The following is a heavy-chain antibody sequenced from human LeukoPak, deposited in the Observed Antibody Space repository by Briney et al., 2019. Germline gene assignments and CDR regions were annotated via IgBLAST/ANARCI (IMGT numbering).Heavy chain of an antibody. V-gene: IGHV1-69*06. Sequence: SVKVSCKASGGTFSSYAISWVRQAPGQGLEWMGGIIPIFGTANYAQKFQGRVTITADKSTSTAYMELSSLRSEDTAVYYCARLQRELRTTYDAFDIWGQGTMVTVSS. CDR2: IIPIFGTA. D-gene: IGHD1-26*01. J-gene: IGHJ3*02. CDR3: ARLQRELRTTYDAFDI. CDR1: GGTFSSYA.